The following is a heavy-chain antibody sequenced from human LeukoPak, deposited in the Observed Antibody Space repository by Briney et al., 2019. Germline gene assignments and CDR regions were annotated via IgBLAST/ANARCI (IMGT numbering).Heavy chain of an antibody. D-gene: IGHD1-26*01. CDR3: ATLVYSGSRYHFDT. J-gene: IGHJ4*02. CDR2: FLYSGTT. Sequence: PSETLSLTCSVSNGAVKNYYWTWIRQPPGQGLEWIGNFLYSGTTTYRASLDSRLIISVDNSKNTVSLRLFSVTAADTAVYYCATLVYSGSRYHFDTWGQGTLVTVSS. CDR1: NGAVKNYY. V-gene: IGHV4-59*02.